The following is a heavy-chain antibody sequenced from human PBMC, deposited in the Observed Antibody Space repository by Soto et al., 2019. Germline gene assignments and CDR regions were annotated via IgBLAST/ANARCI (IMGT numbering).Heavy chain of an antibody. D-gene: IGHD6-13*01. Sequence: PXGSLILSCPASGFIFTNYGMHWVRQAPGKGLEWVAVILYDGSNKYYADSVKGRFTISRDNSKNILYLQMNSLRVEDTAVYYCAKDRSSTWSFDYWGQGTLVTVSS. CDR2: ILYDGSNK. CDR1: GFIFTNYG. CDR3: AKDRSSTWSFDY. V-gene: IGHV3-30*18. J-gene: IGHJ4*02.